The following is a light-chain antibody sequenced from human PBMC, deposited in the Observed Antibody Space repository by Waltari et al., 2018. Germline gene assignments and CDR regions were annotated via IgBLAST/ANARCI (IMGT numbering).Light chain of an antibody. J-gene: IGKJ1*01. Sequence: EVVLPQSPGTPSLSPGDRATLSCRASQSVSRALVWYQQKPGQAPRLLIYGVSNRATGIPDRFSGSGSGTDFSLTISRLEPEDFAVYYCQNYERLPATFGQGTRVEIK. V-gene: IGKV3-20*01. CDR1: QSVSRA. CDR3: QNYERLPAT. CDR2: GVS.